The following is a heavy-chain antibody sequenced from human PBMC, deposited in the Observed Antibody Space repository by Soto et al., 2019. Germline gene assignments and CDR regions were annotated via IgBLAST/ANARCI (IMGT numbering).Heavy chain of an antibody. CDR3: ARYCRSTTCYKVSGMDV. CDR1: GFSFSGYD. Sequence: EVQLVESGGGFVQPGGSLRLSCAASGFSFSGYDMHWVRQPPGKGLEWVSGIGTAGDAYYLGDVKGRFTISRENAKNSVYLQLYRLRAGDTAVYYCARYCRSTTCYKVSGMDVWGQGTTVTVSS. D-gene: IGHD2-2*02. V-gene: IGHV3-13*01. CDR2: IGTAGDA. J-gene: IGHJ6*02.